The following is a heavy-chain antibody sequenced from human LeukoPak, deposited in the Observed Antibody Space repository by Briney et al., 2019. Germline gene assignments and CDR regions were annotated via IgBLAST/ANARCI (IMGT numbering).Heavy chain of an antibody. CDR1: GFTFSSYG. J-gene: IGHJ3*02. V-gene: IGHV3-30*18. Sequence: GGSLRLSCAASGFTFSSYGMHWVRQAPGKGLEWVAVISYDGSNKYYADSVKGRFTISRDNSKNTLYLQMNSLRAEDTAVYYRAKDKGWCSGGSCYSGAFDIWGQGTMVTVSS. CDR2: ISYDGSNK. CDR3: AKDKGWCSGGSCYSGAFDI. D-gene: IGHD2-15*01.